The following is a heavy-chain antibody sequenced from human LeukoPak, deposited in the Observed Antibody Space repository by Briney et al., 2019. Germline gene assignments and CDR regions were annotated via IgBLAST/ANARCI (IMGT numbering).Heavy chain of an antibody. D-gene: IGHD3-22*01. V-gene: IGHV4-4*07. Sequence: SSETLSLTCTVSGGSISSYYWSWIRQPAGKGLEWIGRIYTSGSTNYNPSLKSRVTMSVDTSKNQFSLKLSSVTAADTAVYYCARELTYYYDSSGDEAFDLWGRGTLVTVSS. CDR3: ARELTYYYDSSGDEAFDL. J-gene: IGHJ2*01. CDR1: GGSISSYY. CDR2: IYTSGST.